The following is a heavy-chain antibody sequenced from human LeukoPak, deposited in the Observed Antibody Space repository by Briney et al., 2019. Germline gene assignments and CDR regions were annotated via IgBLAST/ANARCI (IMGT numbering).Heavy chain of an antibody. V-gene: IGHV1-2*02. CDR3: ANYRRSLGILGFDP. J-gene: IGHJ5*02. CDR2: INPNSGDT. Sequence: ASVKVSCKASGYTFTDFFMHWVRQAPGQGLEWMGWINPNSGDTTYAQKFQGRVIMTRDTSISTAYMELSRLTSDDTAVYYCANYRRSLGILGFDPWGQGTLVTVSS. D-gene: IGHD4-11*01. CDR1: GYTFTDFF.